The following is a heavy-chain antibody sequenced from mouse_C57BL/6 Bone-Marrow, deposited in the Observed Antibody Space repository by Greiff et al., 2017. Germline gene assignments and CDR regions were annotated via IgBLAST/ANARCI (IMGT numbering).Heavy chain of an antibody. CDR1: GFTLTSYW. CDR3: ARPYYSNYWYFDV. Sequence: QVQLQQSGAELVKPGASVKMSCTASGFTLTSYWITWVKLRPGQGLEWIGDIYPGSGSTNYNEKFKSKATLTVDTSSSTAYMLLSSLTSEDSAVYYCARPYYSNYWYFDVWGKGTTVTVSS. V-gene: IGHV1-55*01. D-gene: IGHD2-5*01. J-gene: IGHJ1*03. CDR2: IYPGSGST.